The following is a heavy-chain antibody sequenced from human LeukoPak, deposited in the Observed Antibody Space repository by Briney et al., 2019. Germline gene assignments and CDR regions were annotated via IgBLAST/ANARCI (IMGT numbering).Heavy chain of an antibody. CDR1: GGSISSYY. CDR3: ARVGGLGTFDY. D-gene: IGHD7-27*01. Sequence: PSETLSLTCTVSGGSISSYYWSWIRQPPGKGLEWIGYNYYRGSTNYNPSLKSRVTISVDTSKNQFSLKLSSVTAADTAVYYCARVGGLGTFDYWGQGTLVTVSS. V-gene: IGHV4-59*01. J-gene: IGHJ4*02. CDR2: NYYRGST.